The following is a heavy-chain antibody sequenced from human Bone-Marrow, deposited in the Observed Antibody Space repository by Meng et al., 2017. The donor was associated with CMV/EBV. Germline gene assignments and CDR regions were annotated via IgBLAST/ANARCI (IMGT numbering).Heavy chain of an antibody. CDR2: ISSSSSYI. V-gene: IGHV3-21*01. CDR1: GFTFSRST. D-gene: IGHD4/OR15-4a*01. CDR3: TRATAGLTSLTMTNGFDI. Sequence: GESLKISCAASGFTFSRSTMNWVRQAPGKGLEWVSSISSSSSYIYYADSVKGRFTISRDNARNSLFLETNSLRAADTAVYYCTRATAGLTSLTMTNGFDIWGQRTMVTVSS. J-gene: IGHJ3*02.